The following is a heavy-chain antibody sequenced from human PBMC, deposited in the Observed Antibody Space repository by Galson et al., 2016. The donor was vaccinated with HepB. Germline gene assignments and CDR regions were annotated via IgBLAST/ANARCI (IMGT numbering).Heavy chain of an antibody. CDR2: VNTNTGNP. CDR3: ARQAFRIVVAGSGDFDY. D-gene: IGHD6-19*01. Sequence: SVKVSCKASGYNFKTHGIHWVRQAPGQGLEWLGWVNTNTGNPTYAQDFTGRFVFSLDTSINTAYLQISSLKAEDTAVYYCARQAFRIVVAGSGDFDYWGRGTLVTVSS. CDR1: GYNFKTHG. J-gene: IGHJ4*02. V-gene: IGHV7-4-1*02.